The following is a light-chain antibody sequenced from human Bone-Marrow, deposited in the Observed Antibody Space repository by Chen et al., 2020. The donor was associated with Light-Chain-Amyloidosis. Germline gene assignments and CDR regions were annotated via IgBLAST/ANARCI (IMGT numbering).Light chain of an antibody. CDR3: QQSSTYFRT. CDR2: KAS. J-gene: IGKJ1*01. Sequence: DLQMTQSPSTLSASVGDRVTITCRASQSVSSWLAWYQQKPGQAPKLLIYKASTLESGVPSRFSGSGSETEFTLTISSLQPDDFATYYCQQSSTYFRTFGPGTKVEVK. V-gene: IGKV1-5*03. CDR1: QSVSSW.